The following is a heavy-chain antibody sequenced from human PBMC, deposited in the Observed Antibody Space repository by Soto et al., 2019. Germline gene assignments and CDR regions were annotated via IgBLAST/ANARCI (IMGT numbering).Heavy chain of an antibody. CDR3: ARDEGIAAARSGFEGDYYYGMDV. V-gene: IGHV4-59*01. CDR1: GGSISSYY. Sequence: TSETLSLTCTVSGGSISSYYWSWIRQPPGKGLEWIGYIYYSGSTNYNPSLKSRVTISVDTSKNQFFLKLSSVTAADTAVYYCARDEGIAAARSGFEGDYYYGMDVWGQGTTVTVSS. CDR2: IYYSGST. D-gene: IGHD6-13*01. J-gene: IGHJ6*02.